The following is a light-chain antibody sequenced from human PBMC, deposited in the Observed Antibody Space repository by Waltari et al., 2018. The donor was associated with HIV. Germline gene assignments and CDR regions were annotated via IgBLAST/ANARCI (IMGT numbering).Light chain of an antibody. V-gene: IGLV2-8*01. J-gene: IGLJ3*02. CDR1: RSDIGAYDS. CDR2: EVT. CDR3: SSYGDSLRVL. Sequence: QSALTQPPSASGSLGQSVTISCPGSRSDIGAYDSVPWFQQYPRSAPKLLLYEVTRRPSTVSDRFSGSRSGSTAFLTVAGLQPDDEATYFCSSYGDSLRVLFGGGTNVTVL.